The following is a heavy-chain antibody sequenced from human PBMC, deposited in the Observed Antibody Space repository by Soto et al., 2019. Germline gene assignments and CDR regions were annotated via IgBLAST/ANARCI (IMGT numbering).Heavy chain of an antibody. D-gene: IGHD3-22*01. CDR3: AKGPDGSGYYHNWFDS. CDR1: GFSFSDYA. CDR2: ISRTGDSA. V-gene: IGHV3-23*01. Sequence: EVHLLESGGALVQPGGSLTLSCAASGFSFSDYAMSWVRQAPGKGLEWVSSISRTGDSAYYADSVKGRFAISGDRSKNRLSLPMNSLRVEDTAVYYCAKGPDGSGYYHNWFDSWGQGTLITVSS. J-gene: IGHJ5*01.